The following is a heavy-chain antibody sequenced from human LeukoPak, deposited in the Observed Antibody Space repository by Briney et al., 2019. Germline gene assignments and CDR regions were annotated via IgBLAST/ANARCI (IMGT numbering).Heavy chain of an antibody. D-gene: IGHD3-10*01. J-gene: IGHJ4*02. CDR2: TYYRSKWYN. CDR3: ARDLIVPVGMTGSGSYSTDY. V-gene: IGHV6-1*01. CDR1: GDSVSSNSAA. Sequence: SQTLSLTCAISGDSVSSNSAAWNWIRQSPSRGLEWLGRTYYRSKWYNDYAVSVKSRITINQDTSKNQFSLQLNSVTPEDTAVYYCARDLIVPVGMTGSGSYSTDYWGQGTLVTVSS.